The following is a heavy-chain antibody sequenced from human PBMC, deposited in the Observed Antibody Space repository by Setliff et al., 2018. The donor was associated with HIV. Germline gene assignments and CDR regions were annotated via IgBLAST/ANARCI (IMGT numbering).Heavy chain of an antibody. Sequence: ASVKVSCKASGYTFTGYYMHWVRQAPGQGLEWMGWINPHSGDTNYAQKFQARVTMTRDTSTSTVYLELRSLRSEDTAVYFCASKGGSENYPDSDAFDIWGQGTLVTVSS. CDR1: GYTFTGYY. CDR3: ASKGGSENYPDSDAFDI. CDR2: INPHSGDT. D-gene: IGHD3-10*01. V-gene: IGHV1-2*02. J-gene: IGHJ3*02.